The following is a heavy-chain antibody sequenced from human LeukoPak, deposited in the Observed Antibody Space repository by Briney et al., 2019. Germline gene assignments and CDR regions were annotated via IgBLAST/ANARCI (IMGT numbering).Heavy chain of an antibody. CDR3: ARLYDASAYGAFDV. CDR2: VYGDGTT. Sequence: PGGSLRLSCAASGFTVSSSYMGWVRQAPGKGLEWVLVVYGDGTTYYPDSVKGRFTISRDNSQNTLYLQMDSLRAEDTAVYYCARLYDASAYGAFDVWGQGTMVTVSS. CDR1: GFTVSSSY. D-gene: IGHD3-22*01. V-gene: IGHV3-66*02. J-gene: IGHJ3*01.